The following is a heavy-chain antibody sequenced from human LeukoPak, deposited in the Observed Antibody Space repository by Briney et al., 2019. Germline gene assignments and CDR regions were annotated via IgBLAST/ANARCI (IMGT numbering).Heavy chain of an antibody. J-gene: IGHJ4*02. CDR2: INPNSGGT. D-gene: IGHD3-9*01. V-gene: IGHV1-2*02. CDR3: ARCQGYFDWLLYSQDY. CDR1: GYTFTGYY. Sequence: GASVKVSCKASGYTFTGYYMHWVRQAPGQGLEWMGWINPNSGGTNYAQKFQGRVTMTRDTSINTAYMELSRLRSDDTAVYYCARCQGYFDWLLYSQDYWGQGTLVTVSS.